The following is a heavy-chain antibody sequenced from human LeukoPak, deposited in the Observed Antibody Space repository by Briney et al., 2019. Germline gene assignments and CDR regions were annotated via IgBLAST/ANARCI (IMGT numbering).Heavy chain of an antibody. V-gene: IGHV4-34*01. J-gene: IGHJ4*02. D-gene: IGHD5-12*01. CDR3: ARFVGGYDSLYFDY. Sequence: SETLSLTCAVYGGSFSGYYWSWIRQPPGKGLEWIGKINHSGSTNYNPSLKSRVTISVDTSKNQFSLKLSSVTAADTAVYYCARFVGGYDSLYFDYWGQGTLVTVSS. CDR1: GGSFSGYY. CDR2: INHSGST.